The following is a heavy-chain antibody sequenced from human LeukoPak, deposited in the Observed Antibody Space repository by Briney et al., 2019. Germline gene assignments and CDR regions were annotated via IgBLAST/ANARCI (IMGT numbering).Heavy chain of an antibody. V-gene: IGHV3-7*01. J-gene: IGHJ4*02. CDR2: INQDGSEK. D-gene: IGHD6-13*01. Sequence: GGSLRLSCAGSGYTFSRYWMSWVRQAPGKGPEWVANINQDGSEKHYADSLKGRFIISRDSAKNSLYLQMNSLRAEDTAVYYCAKDAEQDWGQGTLVTVSS. CDR1: GYTFSRYW. CDR3: AKDAEQD.